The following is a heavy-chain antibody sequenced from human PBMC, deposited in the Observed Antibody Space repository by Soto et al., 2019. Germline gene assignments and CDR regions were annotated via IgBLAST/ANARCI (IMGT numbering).Heavy chain of an antibody. CDR3: AKSGLYYYDVSGYNDAFDI. CDR1: GFTFSNYG. V-gene: IGHV3-30*18. J-gene: IGHJ3*02. CDR2: ISHDGSNK. D-gene: IGHD3-22*01. Sequence: GGSLRLSCAASGFTFSNYGMHWVRQAPGKGLEWVAVISHDGSNKYYADSVKGRFTISRDNSKNTLYLQMNSLRAEDTAVYYCAKSGLYYYDVSGYNDAFDIWGQGTMVTVSS.